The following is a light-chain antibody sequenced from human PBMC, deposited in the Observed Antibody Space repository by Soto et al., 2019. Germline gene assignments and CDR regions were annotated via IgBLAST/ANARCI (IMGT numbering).Light chain of an antibody. Sequence: QAVVTQPPSASGTPGQRVTISCSGSNSNIGRNSLNWYQQLPGAAPKVVLYSDNQRPSGVPDRFSASKSGTSASLAISGLQSEDEADYYCSAWDDSLNGPVFGGGTKVTVL. J-gene: IGLJ3*02. V-gene: IGLV1-44*01. CDR2: SDN. CDR3: SAWDDSLNGPV. CDR1: NSNIGRNS.